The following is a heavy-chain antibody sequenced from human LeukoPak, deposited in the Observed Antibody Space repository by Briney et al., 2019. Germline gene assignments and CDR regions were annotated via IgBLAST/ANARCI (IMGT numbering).Heavy chain of an antibody. CDR1: GGSFSGYY. J-gene: IGHJ6*03. CDR2: INHSGST. CDR3: ARKLYCSGGSCYNKGLYYYYYYMDV. Sequence: SETLSLTCAVYGGSFSGYYWSWIRQPPGKGLEWIGEINHSGSTNYNPSLKSRVTISVDTSKNQFSLKLSSVTAADTAVYYCARKLYCSGGSCYNKGLYYYYYYMDVWGKGTTVTVSS. V-gene: IGHV4-34*01. D-gene: IGHD2-15*01.